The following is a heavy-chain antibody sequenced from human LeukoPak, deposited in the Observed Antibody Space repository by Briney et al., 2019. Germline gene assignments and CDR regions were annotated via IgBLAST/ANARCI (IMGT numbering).Heavy chain of an antibody. J-gene: IGHJ5*02. D-gene: IGHD3-3*01. CDR3: ARRNYDFWSGYFTNQGWFDP. Sequence: GESLKISCKGSGYSFTSYWIGWVRQMPGKGLEWMGIIYPGDSDTRYSPSFQGQVTISADKSISTAYLQWSSLRASDTAMYYCARRNYDFWSGYFTNQGWFDPWGQGTLVTVSS. CDR1: GYSFTSYW. CDR2: IYPGDSDT. V-gene: IGHV5-51*01.